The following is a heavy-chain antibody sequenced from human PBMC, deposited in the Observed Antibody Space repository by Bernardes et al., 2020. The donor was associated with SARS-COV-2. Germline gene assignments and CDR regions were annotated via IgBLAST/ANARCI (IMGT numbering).Heavy chain of an antibody. J-gene: IGHJ4*02. CDR2: IDKIVEDT. D-gene: IGHD6-6*01. V-gene: IGHV3-23*01. CDR1: GFFFSGDA. CDR3: ARGTHSEY. Sequence: GSLRLSCVGSGFFFSGDAINWIRQAPGKGLEWVSLIDKIVEDTYYADSVKGRFTISRDNSKNTVYLHMNNLRAEDTALYYCARGTHSEYWGQGTQVTVSP.